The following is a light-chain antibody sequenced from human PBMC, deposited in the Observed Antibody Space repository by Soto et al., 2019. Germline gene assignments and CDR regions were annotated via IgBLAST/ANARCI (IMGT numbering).Light chain of an antibody. J-gene: IGKJ1*01. CDR2: GAS. CDR3: QQYGSSGT. Sequence: EIVLTQSPGTLSLSTGERASLSCRASQSVSNNYLAWYQQNPGQAPRPLIYGASNRATGIPDRFSGSGSGTDFTLTISRLEPEDFAVYYCQQYGSSGTFGQGTKVDI. CDR1: QSVSNNY. V-gene: IGKV3-20*01.